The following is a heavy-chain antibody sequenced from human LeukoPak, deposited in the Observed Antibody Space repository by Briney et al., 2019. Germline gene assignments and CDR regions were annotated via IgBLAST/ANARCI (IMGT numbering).Heavy chain of an antibody. D-gene: IGHD2/OR15-2a*01. Sequence: GGSLRLSCAASGFTFSSYWMSWVRQAPGKGLEWVANIKQDGSEKYYVDSVKGRFTISRDNAKNSLYLQMNSLRAGDTAVYYCAREPSILLIDYWGQGTLVTVSS. CDR1: GFTFSSYW. CDR3: AREPSILLIDY. CDR2: IKQDGSEK. J-gene: IGHJ4*02. V-gene: IGHV3-7*01.